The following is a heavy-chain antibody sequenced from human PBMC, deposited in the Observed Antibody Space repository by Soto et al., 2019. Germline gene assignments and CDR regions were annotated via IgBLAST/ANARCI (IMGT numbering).Heavy chain of an antibody. CDR1: GFIFSDHY. Sequence: EVQLVESGGGLVQPGGSLRLSCVASGFIFSDHYMDWVRQAPGKGLEWVGRTRNKANSYTTEYAASVKGRFTVSRDDSKNSLYLQMNSLKTEDTAVYYGARGSGRYRDFDYWGQGTLVTVSS. V-gene: IGHV3-72*01. J-gene: IGHJ4*02. D-gene: IGHD3-10*01. CDR2: TRNKANSYTT. CDR3: ARGSGRYRDFDY.